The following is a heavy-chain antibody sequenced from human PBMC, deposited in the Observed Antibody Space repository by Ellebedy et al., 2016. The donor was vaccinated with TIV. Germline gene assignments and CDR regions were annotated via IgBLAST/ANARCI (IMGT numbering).Heavy chain of an antibody. CDR2: ISVYTGDT. CDR1: GYTFSTYGLPYG. V-gene: IGHV1-18*01. Sequence: ASVKVSXXAPGYTFSTYGLPYGISWVRQAPGQGLEWMGGISVYTGDTNYAQKVQGRVTMTTDASTSTAYMELRSLRSDDTAVYYCTRDLYSDSGSPSDIWGQGTLVTVSS. J-gene: IGHJ4*02. D-gene: IGHD4-11*01. CDR3: TRDLYSDSGSPSDI.